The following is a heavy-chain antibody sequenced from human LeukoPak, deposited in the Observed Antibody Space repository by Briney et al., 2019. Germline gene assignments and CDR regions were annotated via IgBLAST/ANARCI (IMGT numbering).Heavy chain of an antibody. CDR2: ISGYNGDT. D-gene: IGHD3-9*01. V-gene: IGHV1-18*01. Sequence: ASVKVSCKTFGYPFSSCGINWVRQAPGQGLEWMGWISGYNGDTNYAQKFQGRVTMTTDTSTNTAYMDLRRLRSDDTAVYYCAKTSQYYDILTGYFDYFDYWGQGTLVTVSS. J-gene: IGHJ4*02. CDR3: AKTSQYYDILTGYFDYFDY. CDR1: GYPFSSCG.